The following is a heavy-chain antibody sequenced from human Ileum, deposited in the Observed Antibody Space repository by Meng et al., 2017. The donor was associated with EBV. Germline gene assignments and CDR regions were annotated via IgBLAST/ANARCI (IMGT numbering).Heavy chain of an antibody. CDR3: ARAHPVVYFFDY. CDR2: IQHSGST. J-gene: IGHJ4*02. CDR1: GGSNSSGGHS. Sequence: HQQLQESGSGLVKPSQTLSLTCAVSGGSNSSGGHSWSWIRQPPGKGLEWVGDIQHSGSTYYNPSLKSRVTISVDRSRNQFSLKLSSVTAADTAVYYCARAHPVVYFFDYWGQGTLVTVSS. D-gene: IGHD4-23*01. V-gene: IGHV4-30-2*01.